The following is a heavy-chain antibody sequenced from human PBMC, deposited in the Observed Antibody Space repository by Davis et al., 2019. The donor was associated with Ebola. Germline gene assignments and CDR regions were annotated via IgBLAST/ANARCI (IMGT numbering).Heavy chain of an antibody. Sequence: PGGSLRLSCAASGFTFSGHSMNWVRQAPGKGLEWVARISGSGGDPLYAESVKGRFTLSRETSKATLDLQMNSLRAEDTAVYYCAKGDNSGWYGFDYWGQGTLVTVSS. CDR2: ISGSGGDP. J-gene: IGHJ4*02. CDR1: GFTFSGHS. V-gene: IGHV3-23*01. CDR3: AKGDNSGWYGFDY. D-gene: IGHD6-19*01.